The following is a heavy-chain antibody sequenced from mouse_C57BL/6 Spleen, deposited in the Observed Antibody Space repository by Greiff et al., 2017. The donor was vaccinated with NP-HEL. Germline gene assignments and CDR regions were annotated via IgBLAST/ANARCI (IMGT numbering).Heavy chain of an antibody. J-gene: IGHJ1*03. D-gene: IGHD1-1*01. CDR3: ARGGLRWYFDV. Sequence: QVQLKQPGAELVKPGASVKLSCKASGYTFTSYWMQWVKQRPGQGLEWIGEIDPSDSYTNYNQKFKGKATLTVDTSSSTAYMQLSGLTAEDSAVYYCARGGLRWYFDVWGTGTTVTVSS. CDR1: GYTFTSYW. V-gene: IGHV1-50*01. CDR2: IDPSDSYT.